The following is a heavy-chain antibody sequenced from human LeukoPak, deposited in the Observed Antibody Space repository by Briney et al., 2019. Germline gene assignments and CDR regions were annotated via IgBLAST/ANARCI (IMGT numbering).Heavy chain of an antibody. CDR1: GGSFSGYY. CDR2: INHSGST. V-gene: IGHV4-34*01. D-gene: IGHD6-19*01. J-gene: IGHJ6*02. CDR3: ASPIIAVAGTDYYGMDV. Sequence: SETLSLTCAVYGGSFSGYYWSWIRQPPGKGLEWIGEINHSGSTNYNPSLKSRVTISVDTSKIQFSLKLSSVTAADTAVYYCASPIIAVAGTDYYGMDVWGQGTTVTVSS.